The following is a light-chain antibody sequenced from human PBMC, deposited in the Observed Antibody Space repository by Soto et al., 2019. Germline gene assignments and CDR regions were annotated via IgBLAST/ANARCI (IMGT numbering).Light chain of an antibody. J-gene: IGLJ1*01. CDR2: EVS. V-gene: IGLV2-14*01. CDR1: ISDVGRYNY. CDR3: CSYTNRATYV. Sequence: QSVLAQPASLSGSPGQSITISCTGTISDVGRYNYVSWYQQHPGKAPKLMIHEVSYRPSGVSSRFSGSKSGNTASLTISGLQAEDEAEYHCCSYTNRATYVLGTGTKVTVL.